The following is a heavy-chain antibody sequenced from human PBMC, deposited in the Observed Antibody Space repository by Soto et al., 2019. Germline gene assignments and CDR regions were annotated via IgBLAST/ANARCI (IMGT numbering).Heavy chain of an antibody. D-gene: IGHD2-15*01. J-gene: IGHJ4*02. Sequence: QVQLVESGGGVVQPGRSLRLSCAASGFTFSSYGMHWVRQAPGKGLEWVAVISYDGSNKYYADSVKGRFTISRDNSKNTLYLQMNSRRAEDTAVYYCARPGGLLLDYWGQGTLVTVSS. CDR1: GFTFSSYG. CDR2: ISYDGSNK. CDR3: ARPGGLLLDY. V-gene: IGHV3-30*03.